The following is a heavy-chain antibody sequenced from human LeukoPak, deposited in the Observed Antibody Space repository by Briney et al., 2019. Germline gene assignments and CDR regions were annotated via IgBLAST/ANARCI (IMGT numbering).Heavy chain of an antibody. CDR2: ISTSGSTT. Sequence: GGSLRLSCAASGFTFSDYEINWVRQAPGKGLEWVSCISTSGSTTYYADSVKGRFTISRDNAKNSLFLQMNTLTAEDTAVYYCARGALHVFDYWGQGTPVTSP. CDR1: GFTFSDYE. CDR3: ARGALHVFDY. D-gene: IGHD3-10*02. V-gene: IGHV3-48*03. J-gene: IGHJ4*02.